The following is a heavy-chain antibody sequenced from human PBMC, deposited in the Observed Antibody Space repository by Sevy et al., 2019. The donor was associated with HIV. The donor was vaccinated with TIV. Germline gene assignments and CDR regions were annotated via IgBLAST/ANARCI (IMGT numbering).Heavy chain of an antibody. CDR2: ISSSGSTI. D-gene: IGHD3-22*01. J-gene: IGHJ6*02. CDR1: GFTFSDYY. CDR3: ARGRGYYASSGYYPDYYYYYGMDV. Sequence: GGSLRLSCAASGFTFSDYYMSWIRQAPGKGLEWVSYISSSGSTIYYADSVKGRFTISRDNAKNSLYLQMNSLRAEDTAVYYCARGRGYYASSGYYPDYYYYYGMDVWGQGTTVTVSS. V-gene: IGHV3-11*01.